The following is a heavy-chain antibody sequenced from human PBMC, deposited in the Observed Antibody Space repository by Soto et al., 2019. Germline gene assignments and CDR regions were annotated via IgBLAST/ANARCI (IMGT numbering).Heavy chain of an antibody. J-gene: IGHJ3*02. CDR1: GFTFSDYY. Sequence: GGSLRLSCAASGFTFSDYYMSWIRQAPGKGLEWVSYISSSGSTIYYADSVKGRFTISRDNAKNSLYLQMNSLRAEDTAVYYCARVRSGWYNGPLAAGAFDIWGQGTMVTVSS. CDR2: ISSSGSTI. CDR3: ARVRSGWYNGPLAAGAFDI. V-gene: IGHV3-11*01. D-gene: IGHD6-19*01.